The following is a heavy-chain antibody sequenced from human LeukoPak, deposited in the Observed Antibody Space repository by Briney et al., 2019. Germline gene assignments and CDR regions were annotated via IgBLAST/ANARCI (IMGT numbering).Heavy chain of an antibody. D-gene: IGHD6-6*01. CDR3: AKDMGPYSSSSSPCDY. V-gene: IGHV3-23*01. CDR2: ISGRGGST. J-gene: IGHJ4*02. Sequence: GGSLRLSCAASGFPFSSYAMSSVRPTPGKGLEWVSSISGRGGSTYYADSVKGRFTISRDNSKNTLYLQMNSLRAEDTAVYYCAKDMGPYSSSSSPCDYWGQGTLVTVSS. CDR1: GFPFSSYA.